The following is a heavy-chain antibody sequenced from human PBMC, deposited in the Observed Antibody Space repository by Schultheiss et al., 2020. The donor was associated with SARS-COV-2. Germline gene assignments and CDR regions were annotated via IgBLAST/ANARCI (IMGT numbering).Heavy chain of an antibody. CDR1: GGSFSGYY. D-gene: IGHD2-8*02. Sequence: SETLSLTCAVYGGSFSGYYWSWIRQPPGKGLEWIGEIYHSGSTNYNPSLKSRVTISVDTSKNQFSLKLSSVTAADTAVYYCARATSSTAVDYWGQGTLVTVSS. CDR2: IYHSGST. J-gene: IGHJ4*02. CDR3: ARATSSTAVDY. V-gene: IGHV4-34*01.